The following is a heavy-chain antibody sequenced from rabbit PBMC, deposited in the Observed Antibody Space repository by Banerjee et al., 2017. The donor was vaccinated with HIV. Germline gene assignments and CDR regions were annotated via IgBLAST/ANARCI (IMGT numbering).Heavy chain of an antibody. CDR3: ARDLDDVIGWNFGW. D-gene: IGHD4-1*01. CDR2: IHTNSGSA. CDR1: GLDFSNYW. J-gene: IGHJ4*01. V-gene: IGHV1S47*01. Sequence: QEQLVEYGGDLVQPEGALTLTCKASGLDFSNYWMCWVRQAPGKGLEVIGYIHTNSGSAYYASWAKGRFTITRSTSLNTVTLQMTSLTAADTATYFCARDLDDVIGWNFGWWGQGTLVTVS.